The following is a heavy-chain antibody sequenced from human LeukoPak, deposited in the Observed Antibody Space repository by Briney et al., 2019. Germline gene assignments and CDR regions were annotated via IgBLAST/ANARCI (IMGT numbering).Heavy chain of an antibody. CDR1: GGSISSYY. CDR3: ARVGLYYGSGSYLDY. D-gene: IGHD3-10*01. V-gene: IGHV4-59*08. Sequence: PSETLSLTCTVSGGSISSYYWSWIRQPPGKGLEWIGYIYYSGSTNYNPSLKSRVTISVDTSKNQFSLKLSSVTAADTAVYYCARVGLYYGSGSYLDYWDQGTLVTVSS. J-gene: IGHJ4*02. CDR2: IYYSGST.